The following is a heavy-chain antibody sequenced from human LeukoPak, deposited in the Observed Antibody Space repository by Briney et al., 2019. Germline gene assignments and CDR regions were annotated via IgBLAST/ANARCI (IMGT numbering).Heavy chain of an antibody. J-gene: IGHJ6*03. CDR1: GVTFSSSA. CDR3: ARVVGLTGYSSSWYSGYYYYMDV. D-gene: IGHD6-13*01. CDR2: IIPIFGTT. V-gene: IGHV1-69*06. Sequence: SVKVSCKASGVTFSSSAISWVRQAPGQGLEWMGGIIPIFGTTNYAQKFQDRVTITADKSTSTAYMELSSLRSEDTAVYYCARVVGLTGYSSSWYSGYYYYMDVWGKGTTVTVSS.